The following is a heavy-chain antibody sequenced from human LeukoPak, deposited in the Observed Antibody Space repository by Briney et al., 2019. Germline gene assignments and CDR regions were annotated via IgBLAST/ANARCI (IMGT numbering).Heavy chain of an antibody. CDR1: GSTFSSYN. CDR3: TRVSVGD. D-gene: IGHD1-14*01. CDR2: ISSSSSTI. Sequence: GGSLRLSCAASGSTFSSYNMNWVRQAPGKGLEWVSYISSSSSTIYYADSVKGRFTISRDNAKNSLYLQMNSLRAEDTAVYYCTRVSVGDWGQGTLVTVSS. J-gene: IGHJ4*02. V-gene: IGHV3-48*01.